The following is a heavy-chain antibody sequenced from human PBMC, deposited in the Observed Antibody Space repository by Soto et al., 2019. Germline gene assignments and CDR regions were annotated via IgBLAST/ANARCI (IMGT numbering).Heavy chain of an antibody. V-gene: IGHV1-69*06. CDR1: GGTFTTST. D-gene: IGHD3-16*01. CDR2: IIPVFGTP. Sequence: QVQLVQSGAEVKKPGSSVKVSCQTSGGTFTTSTISWVRQAPGQGLEWMGGIIPVFGTPSYAQKFQGRVTMIADKCSSTADMELRNLRSEDTAMYYCGRPADYVSGFSQWGQGTLVTVSS. J-gene: IGHJ4*02. CDR3: GRPADYVSGFSQ.